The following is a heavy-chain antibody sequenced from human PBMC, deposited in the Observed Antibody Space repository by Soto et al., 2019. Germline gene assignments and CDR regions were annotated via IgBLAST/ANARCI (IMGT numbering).Heavy chain of an antibody. Sequence: SETLSLTCTVSGGSISGYYWSWIRQPPGKGLEWIGYIYYSGSTNYNPSLKSRVTISVDTSKNQFSLKLSSVTAADTAVYYCARVLYYYDSSGDTGADAFDIWGQGTMVTVSS. CDR3: ARVLYYYDSSGDTGADAFDI. D-gene: IGHD3-22*01. V-gene: IGHV4-59*01. CDR1: GGSISGYY. J-gene: IGHJ3*02. CDR2: IYYSGST.